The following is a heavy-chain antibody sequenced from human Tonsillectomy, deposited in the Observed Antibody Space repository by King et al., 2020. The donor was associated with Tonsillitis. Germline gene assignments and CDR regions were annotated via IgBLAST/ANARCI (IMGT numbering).Heavy chain of an antibody. CDR2: INPSGGST. Sequence: QLVQSGAEVKKPGASVKVSCKASGYTFTSYYMHWVRQAPGQGLEWMGIINPSGGSTSYAQKFQGRVTMTRDTSTSTVYMELSSLRSEDTAVYYCAKEPLTTYYYDSIGYGDGFDYWGQGTLVTVSS. V-gene: IGHV1-46*03. D-gene: IGHD3-22*01. J-gene: IGHJ4*02. CDR3: AKEPLTTYYYDSIGYGDGFDY. CDR1: GYTFTSYY.